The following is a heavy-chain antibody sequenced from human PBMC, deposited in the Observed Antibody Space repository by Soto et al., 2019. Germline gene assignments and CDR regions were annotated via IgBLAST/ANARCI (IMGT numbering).Heavy chain of an antibody. V-gene: IGHV1-2*02. J-gene: IGHJ1*01. Sequence: ASVKVSCKASGYTFTGYYKHWVRQAPGQGLEWMGWINPNSGGTNYAQKFQGRVTMTRDTSISTAYMELSRLRSDDTAVYYCARGYCSGGSCLEYFQHWGQGTLVTVSS. CDR3: ARGYCSGGSCLEYFQH. CDR2: INPNSGGT. CDR1: GYTFTGYY. D-gene: IGHD2-15*01.